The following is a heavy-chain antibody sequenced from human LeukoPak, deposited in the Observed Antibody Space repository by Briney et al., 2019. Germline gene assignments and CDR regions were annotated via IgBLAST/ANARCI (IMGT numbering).Heavy chain of an antibody. V-gene: IGHV4-39*07. CDR2: IYYSGST. D-gene: IGHD3-10*01. CDR3: ARDYGSGSYMPYYYYYMDV. J-gene: IGHJ6*03. Sequence: SETLSLTCTVSGCSISSSSYYWWWIRQPPGKGLEWIGSIYYSGSTYYNPSLKSRVTISVDTSKNQFSLKLSSVTAADTAVYYYARDYGSGSYMPYYYYYMDVWGKGTTVTVSS. CDR1: GCSISSSSYY.